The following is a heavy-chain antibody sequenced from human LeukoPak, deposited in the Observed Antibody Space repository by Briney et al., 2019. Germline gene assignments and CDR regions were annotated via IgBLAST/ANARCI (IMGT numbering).Heavy chain of an antibody. Sequence: ASVKVSCKASGGTFSSYAISWVRQAPGQGLEWMGGIIPIFGTANYAQKFQGRVTITADKSTSTAYMELSSLRSEDTAVYYCARHLYYDSSGYYLPPSWFDPWGQGTLVTVSS. CDR3: ARHLYYDSSGYYLPPSWFDP. J-gene: IGHJ5*02. D-gene: IGHD3-22*01. V-gene: IGHV1-69*06. CDR1: GGTFSSYA. CDR2: IIPIFGTA.